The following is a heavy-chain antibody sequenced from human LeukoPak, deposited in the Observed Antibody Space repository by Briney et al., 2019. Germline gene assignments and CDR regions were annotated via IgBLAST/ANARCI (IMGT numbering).Heavy chain of an antibody. V-gene: IGHV6-1*01. D-gene: IGHD3-22*01. Sequence: SQTLSLTCAISGDSVSSNSAAWNWIRQSPSRGLEWLGRTYYRSKWYNDYAVSVKSRITINPDTSKNQFSLQLNSVTPEDTAVYYCARDQGGSSGYYYASTPVFDYWGQGTLVTVSS. CDR2: TYYRSKWYN. CDR3: ARDQGGSSGYYYASTPVFDY. CDR1: GDSVSSNSAA. J-gene: IGHJ4*02.